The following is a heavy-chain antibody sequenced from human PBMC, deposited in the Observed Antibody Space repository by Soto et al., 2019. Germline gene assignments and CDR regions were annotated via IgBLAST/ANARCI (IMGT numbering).Heavy chain of an antibody. CDR1: GGSISSYY. CDR2: IYYSGST. CDR3: ARHQTDDYVWGSCLDY. V-gene: IGHV4-59*08. D-gene: IGHD3-16*01. J-gene: IGHJ4*02. Sequence: QVQLQESGPGLVKPSETLSLTCTVSGGSISSYYWSWIRQPPGKGLEWIGYIYYSGSTKYNPSLKSRVTISVDTSKNQFSLKLSSVTAADTAVYYCARHQTDDYVWGSCLDYWGQGTLVTVSS.